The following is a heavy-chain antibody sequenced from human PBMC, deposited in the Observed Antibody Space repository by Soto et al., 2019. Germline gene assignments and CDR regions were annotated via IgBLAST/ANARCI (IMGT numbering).Heavy chain of an antibody. CDR2: ISAYNGNT. V-gene: IGHV1-18*01. CDR1: GYTFTSYG. CDR3: ARGGIAVAGLPYYYYGLDV. D-gene: IGHD6-19*01. J-gene: IGHJ6*02. Sequence: ASVKVSCKASGYTFTSYGISWVRRAPGQGLEWMGWISAYNGNTNYAQKLQGRVTMTTDTSASTAYMELRSLRSDDTAVYYCARGGIAVAGLPYYYYGLDVWGQGTTVTVSS.